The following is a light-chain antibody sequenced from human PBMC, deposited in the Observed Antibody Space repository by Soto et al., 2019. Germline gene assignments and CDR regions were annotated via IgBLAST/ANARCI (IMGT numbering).Light chain of an antibody. CDR3: QQYNTWHRT. V-gene: IGKV3-20*01. Sequence: EIVLTQSPGTLSLSPGGRATLSCRASQSVSSTYLAWYQQKPGQAPRLLIYGASSRATGIPDRFSGSGSGTDFILTINRLEPEDFAVYYCQQYNTWHRTLGQGTKVDIK. CDR2: GAS. CDR1: QSVSSTY. J-gene: IGKJ1*01.